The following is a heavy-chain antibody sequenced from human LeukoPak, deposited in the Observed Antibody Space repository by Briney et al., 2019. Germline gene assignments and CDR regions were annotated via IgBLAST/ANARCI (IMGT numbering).Heavy chain of an antibody. J-gene: IGHJ4*02. CDR1: RGSMNSYY. D-gene: IGHD5-18*01. CDR2: VFASGTT. CDR3: ARDAGYTYGRTHYFDY. Sequence: SETLSLTCTVSRGSMNSYYWSWIRQSAGKGLEWIGRVFASGTTKYNPSLKSRVTISLDMSKSQFSLKLTSVTAADTAMYYCARDAGYTYGRTHYFDYWGQGTLVAVSS. V-gene: IGHV4-4*07.